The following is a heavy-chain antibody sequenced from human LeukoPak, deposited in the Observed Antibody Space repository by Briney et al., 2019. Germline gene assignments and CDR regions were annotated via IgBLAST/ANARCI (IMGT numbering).Heavy chain of an antibody. CDR1: GYTFTGYY. V-gene: IGHV1-2*02. CDR3: ARLGGGSSWSNFDF. J-gene: IGHJ4*02. Sequence: GASVKVSCKASGYTFTGYYMHWVRQAPGPGLEWMGWISPNSGATNYAQKFQARVTMTGDTSISTAYMELSSLRSDDTAVYYCARLGGGSSWSNFDFWGQGTLVTVSS. CDR2: ISPNSGAT. D-gene: IGHD6-13*01.